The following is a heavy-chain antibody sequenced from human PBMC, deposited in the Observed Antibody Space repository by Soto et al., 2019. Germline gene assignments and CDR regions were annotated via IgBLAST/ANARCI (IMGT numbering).Heavy chain of an antibody. D-gene: IGHD6-6*01. CDR2: IDPIDSYT. CDR1: GYNFASYW. CDR3: ARSIAARNYYGMDV. J-gene: IGHJ6*02. Sequence: LKSSGQGSGYNFASYWISWVRQMPGKGLEWMGRIDPIDSYTDYSPSFQGQVTISADKSISTAYLQWSSLKASYTAMYYYARSIAARNYYGMDVWGQGTTVTVSS. V-gene: IGHV5-10-1*04.